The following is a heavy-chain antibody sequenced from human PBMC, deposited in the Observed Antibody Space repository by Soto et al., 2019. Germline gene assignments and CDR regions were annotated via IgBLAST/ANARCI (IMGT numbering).Heavy chain of an antibody. CDR1: GFSLSTSGVG. J-gene: IGHJ6*02. Sequence: QITLKESGPTLVKPTQTLTLTCTFSGFSLSTSGVGVGWIRQPPGKALEWLALIYWNDDKRYSPSLKSRVTITTDTSKNQVVLTMTNMDPVDTAAYSCAHSSRGNVVVPAAFHGMDVWGQGTKVIVSS. CDR2: IYWNDDK. CDR3: AHSSRGNVVVPAAFHGMDV. D-gene: IGHD2-2*01. V-gene: IGHV2-5*01.